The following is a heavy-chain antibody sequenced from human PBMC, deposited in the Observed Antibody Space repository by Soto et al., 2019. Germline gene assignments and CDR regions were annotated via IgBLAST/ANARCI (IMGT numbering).Heavy chain of an antibody. CDR2: IYYSGST. D-gene: IGHD1-20*01. CDR3: AREVTITENAFDI. CDR1: GGSISSGGYY. J-gene: IGHJ3*02. Sequence: SETLSLTCTVSGGSISSGGYYWSWIRQHPGKGLEWIGYIYYSGSTYYNPSLKSRVTISVDTSKNQFSLKLSSVTAADTAVYYCAREVTITENAFDIWGQGTMVTVSS. V-gene: IGHV4-31*03.